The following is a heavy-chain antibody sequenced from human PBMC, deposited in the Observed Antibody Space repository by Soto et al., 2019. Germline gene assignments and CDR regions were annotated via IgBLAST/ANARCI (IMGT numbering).Heavy chain of an antibody. Sequence: GGSLRLSCAASGFTFSSYAMSWVRQAPGKGLEWVSAISGSGGSTYYADSVKGRFTISRDNSKNTLYLQMNSLRAEDTAVYYCAKISPPGLLMIGSIDYWGQGTLVTVSS. CDR1: GFTFSSYA. CDR3: AKISPPGLLMIGSIDY. CDR2: ISGSGGST. J-gene: IGHJ4*02. V-gene: IGHV3-23*01. D-gene: IGHD2-15*01.